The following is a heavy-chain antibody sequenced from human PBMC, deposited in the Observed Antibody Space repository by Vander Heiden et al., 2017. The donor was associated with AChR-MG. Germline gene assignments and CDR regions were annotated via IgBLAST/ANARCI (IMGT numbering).Heavy chain of an antibody. Sequence: EVQLLESGGGLVPPGGSLGLSCAASGFTFSSYAMSWVRQAPGKGLGWVSAISGSGGSTYYADSVKGRFTISRDNSKNTLYLQMNSLRAEDTAVYYCAKVSMTTVTTADYWGQGTLVTVSS. CDR2: ISGSGGST. CDR3: AKVSMTTVTTADY. V-gene: IGHV3-23*01. J-gene: IGHJ4*02. D-gene: IGHD4-4*01. CDR1: GFTFSSYA.